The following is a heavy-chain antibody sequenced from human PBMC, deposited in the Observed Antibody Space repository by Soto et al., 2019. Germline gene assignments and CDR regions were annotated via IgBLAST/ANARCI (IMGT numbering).Heavy chain of an antibody. CDR1: GASISVHSYY. CDR2: SYYSGTT. J-gene: IGHJ5*02. CDR3: TRRYNWNGNYFDP. V-gene: IGHV4-39*01. D-gene: IGHD1-20*01. Sequence: SETLSLTCTVSGASISVHSYYWTWIRQPPGKGLEWIGSSYYSGTTYFNPSLKSRATISVDTSKNQFSLRLTSVTAADTAIYYCTRRYNWNGNYFDPWGPGAMVTVSS.